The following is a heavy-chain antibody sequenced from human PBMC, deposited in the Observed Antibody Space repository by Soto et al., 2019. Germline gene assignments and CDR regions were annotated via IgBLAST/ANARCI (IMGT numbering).Heavy chain of an antibody. CDR2: IYYSGST. J-gene: IGHJ3*02. CDR1: GGSISSGDYY. D-gene: IGHD3-22*01. Sequence: PSETLSLTCTVSGGSISSGDYYWSWIRQPPGKGLEWIGYIYYSGSTYYNPSLKSRVTISVDTSKNQFSLKLSSVTAADTAVYYCARSYDSRWNDAFDIWAQGTMVPVSS. V-gene: IGHV4-30-4*01. CDR3: ARSYDSRWNDAFDI.